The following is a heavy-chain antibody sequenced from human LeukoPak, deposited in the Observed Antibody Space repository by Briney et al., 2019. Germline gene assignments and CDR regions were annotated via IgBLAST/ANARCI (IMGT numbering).Heavy chain of an antibody. J-gene: IGHJ3*02. Sequence: SETLSLTCTVSGGSISSYYWNWIRQPPGKGLEWIGLIHYSGSTNYNPSLKSRLTMSVDTSKNQFSLKLSSVTAADTAVYYCARDYGDDIGALDIWGQGKMVTVSS. CDR2: IHYSGST. V-gene: IGHV4-59*12. D-gene: IGHD4-17*01. CDR3: ARDYGDDIGALDI. CDR1: GGSISSYY.